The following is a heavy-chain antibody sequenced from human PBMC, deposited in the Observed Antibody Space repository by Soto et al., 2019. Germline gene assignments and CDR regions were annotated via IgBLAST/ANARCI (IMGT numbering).Heavy chain of an antibody. Sequence: EVQLLESGGGLVQPGGSLRLSCAASGFTFSSYAMTWVRQAPGKGLEWVSAISGSADSTYYADSVKGRFTISRDNSKNPLYLQMNSLRAEDTAVYYCAKIYGDYGFGYWGQGTLVTVSS. CDR3: AKIYGDYGFGY. J-gene: IGHJ4*02. CDR1: GFTFSSYA. D-gene: IGHD4-17*01. CDR2: ISGSADST. V-gene: IGHV3-23*01.